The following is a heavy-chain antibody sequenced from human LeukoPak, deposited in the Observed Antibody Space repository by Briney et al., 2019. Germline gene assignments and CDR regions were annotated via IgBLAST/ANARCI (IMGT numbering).Heavy chain of an antibody. Sequence: GGSLRLSCAASGFTFSSYAMHWVRQAPGKGLEWVAVISYDGSNKYYADSVKGRFTISRDNSKNTLYLQMSSLRAEDTAVYYCARGTVAGKAPYWGQGTLVTVSS. CDR1: GFTFSSYA. CDR3: ARGTVAGKAPY. J-gene: IGHJ4*02. CDR2: ISYDGSNK. D-gene: IGHD6-19*01. V-gene: IGHV3-30*04.